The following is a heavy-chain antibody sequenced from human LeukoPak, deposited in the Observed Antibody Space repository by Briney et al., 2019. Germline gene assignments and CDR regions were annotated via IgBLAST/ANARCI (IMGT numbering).Heavy chain of an antibody. D-gene: IGHD5-18*01. CDR2: IKQDGSEK. J-gene: IGHJ3*02. CDR3: ARALRGYSPDAFDI. V-gene: IGHV3-7*01. Sequence: PGGSLRLSCAASGFTFSRYWMSWVRQAPGKGLEWVANIKQDGSEKYYVDSVKGRFTISRDNAKNSLYLQMNSLRAEDTAVYYCARALRGYSPDAFDIWGQGTMVTVSS. CDR1: GFTFSRYW.